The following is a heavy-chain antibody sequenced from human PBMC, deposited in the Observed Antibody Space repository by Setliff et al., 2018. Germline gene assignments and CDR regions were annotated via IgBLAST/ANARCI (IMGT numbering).Heavy chain of an antibody. J-gene: IGHJ4*02. V-gene: IGHV4-59*11. CDR2: IYETGST. CDR3: ARLWISYESNTYFYPKYFDF. Sequence: SETLSLTCSVSGASISSHYWSWIRQSSGKDLEWIGTIYETGSTDYNSSLNSRVAISVDTSENQFSLRLNSVTAADTAVYYCARLWISYESNTYFYPKYFDFWGQGTLVTVSS. CDR1: GASISSHY. D-gene: IGHD3-22*01.